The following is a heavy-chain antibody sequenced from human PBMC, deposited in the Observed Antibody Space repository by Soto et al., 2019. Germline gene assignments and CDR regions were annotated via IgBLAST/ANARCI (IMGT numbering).Heavy chain of an antibody. V-gene: IGHV3-23*01. CDR1: GFTFSSYA. CDR2: ISGSGGST. Sequence: GGSLRLSCAASGFTFSSYAMSWVRQASGKGLEWVSAISGSGGSTYYADSVKGRFTISRDNSKNTLYLQMNSLRAEDTAVYYCAKDGYDILTGSFGYWGQGTLVTVSS. J-gene: IGHJ4*02. D-gene: IGHD3-9*01. CDR3: AKDGYDILTGSFGY.